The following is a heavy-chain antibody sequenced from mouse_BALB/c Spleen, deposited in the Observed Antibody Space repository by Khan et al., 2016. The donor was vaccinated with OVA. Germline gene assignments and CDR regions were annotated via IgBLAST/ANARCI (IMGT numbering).Heavy chain of an antibody. CDR2: IWSDGKT. CDR1: GFSLTSYG. Sequence: VELVESGPGLVAPSQSLSITCTISGFSLTSYGIHWVRQPPGKGLEWLVVIWSDGKTTYNSALKSRLNIIKENSKSQVFLKMNSIQTDDTAMYYSARQIFPGYFDVGGAGTTVTVSS. CDR3: ARQIFPGYFDV. J-gene: IGHJ1*01. V-gene: IGHV2-6-1*01.